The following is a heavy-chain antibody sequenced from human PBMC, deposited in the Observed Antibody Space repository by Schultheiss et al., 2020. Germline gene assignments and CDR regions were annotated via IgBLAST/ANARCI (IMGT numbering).Heavy chain of an antibody. J-gene: IGHJ4*02. Sequence: SETLSLTCTVSGGSISSSSYYWGWIRQPPGKGLEWIGSIYYSGSTYYNPSLKSRVTISVDTSKNQFSLKLSSVTAADTAVYYCAGSVAGTLDYWGQGTLVTVSS. CDR3: AGSVAGTLDY. D-gene: IGHD6-19*01. V-gene: IGHV4-39*01. CDR1: GGSISSSSYY. CDR2: IYYSGST.